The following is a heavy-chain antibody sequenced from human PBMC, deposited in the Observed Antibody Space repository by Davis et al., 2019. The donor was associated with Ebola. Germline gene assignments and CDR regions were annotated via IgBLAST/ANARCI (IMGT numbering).Heavy chain of an antibody. J-gene: IGHJ6*02. V-gene: IGHV3-23*01. Sequence: GESLKISCAASGFTFSSYAMSWVRQAPGKGLEWVSAISGSGGSTYYADSVKGRFTISRDNSKNTLYLQMNSLRAEDTAVYYCAKGGYCSGGSCYSDYYYYGMDAWGQGTTVTVSS. D-gene: IGHD2-15*01. CDR3: AKGGYCSGGSCYSDYYYYGMDA. CDR1: GFTFSSYA. CDR2: ISGSGGST.